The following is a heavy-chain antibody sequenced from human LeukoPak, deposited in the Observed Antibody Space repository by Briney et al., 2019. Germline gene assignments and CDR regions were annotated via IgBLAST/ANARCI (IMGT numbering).Heavy chain of an antibody. D-gene: IGHD2-15*01. Sequence: SETLSLTCTVSGGSISSYYWSWIRQPPGKGREWIGYIYYSGSTNYNPSLKSRVTISVDTSKNQFSLKLSSVTAADTAVYYCARVYCSGGSCYLPNAFDIWGQGTMVTVSS. CDR3: ARVYCSGGSCYLPNAFDI. CDR1: GGSISSYY. J-gene: IGHJ3*02. V-gene: IGHV4-59*01. CDR2: IYYSGST.